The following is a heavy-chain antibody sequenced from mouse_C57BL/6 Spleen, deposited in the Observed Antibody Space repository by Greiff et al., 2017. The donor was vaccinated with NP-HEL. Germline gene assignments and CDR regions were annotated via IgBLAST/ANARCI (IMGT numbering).Heavy chain of an antibody. J-gene: IGHJ2*01. CDR1: GYSITSGYY. V-gene: IGHV3-6*01. Sequence: EVHLVESGPGLVKPSQSLSLTCSVTGYSITSGYYWNWIRQFPGNKLEWMGYISYDGSNNYNPSLKNRISITRDTSKNQFFLKLNSVTTEDTATYYCAREGGYDVRYFDYWGQGTTLTVSS. CDR3: AREGGYDVRYFDY. CDR2: ISYDGSN. D-gene: IGHD2-2*01.